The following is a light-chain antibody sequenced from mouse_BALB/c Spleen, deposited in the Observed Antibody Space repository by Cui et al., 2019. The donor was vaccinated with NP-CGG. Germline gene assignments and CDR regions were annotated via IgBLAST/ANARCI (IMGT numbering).Light chain of an antibody. J-gene: IGLJ1*01. CDR3: ALWYSNHWV. V-gene: IGLV1*01. CDR2: GTN. CDR1: SGAVTTSNY. Sequence: QTVVTQESALTTSPGETVTLTCRSSSGAVTTSNYANWVQEKSDHLFTGLIGGTNNRLPGVPARFSGSLIGDKAALTITGAQTEDEAIYFCALWYSNHWVFGGGTKLTVL.